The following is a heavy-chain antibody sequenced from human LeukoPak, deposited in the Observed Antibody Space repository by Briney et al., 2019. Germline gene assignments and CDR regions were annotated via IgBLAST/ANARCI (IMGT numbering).Heavy chain of an antibody. CDR2: IYHSGST. Sequence: SETLSLTCAVSGYSISSGYYWGWIRQPPGKGLEWIGSIYHSGSTYYNPSLKSRVTISVDTSKNQFSLKLSSVTAADTAVYYCARHPRVQYSSSSRDYYYYYCMDVWGKGTTVTVSS. V-gene: IGHV4-38-2*01. CDR1: GYSISSGYY. D-gene: IGHD6-6*01. J-gene: IGHJ6*03. CDR3: ARHPRVQYSSSSRDYYYYYCMDV.